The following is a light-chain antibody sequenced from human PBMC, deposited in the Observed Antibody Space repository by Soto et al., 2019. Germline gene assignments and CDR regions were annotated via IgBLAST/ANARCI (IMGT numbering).Light chain of an antibody. V-gene: IGKV1-5*01. CDR2: DAS. Sequence: DIQMNQSPSTLSASVRDRVTITCRASQSISSWLAWYQQKPGKAPKVLIYDASRLESGVPSRFSGSGSGTEFTLTISSLQPDDFATYYCQQYNSYAPTFGQGTKVDIK. CDR3: QQYNSYAPT. CDR1: QSISSW. J-gene: IGKJ1*01.